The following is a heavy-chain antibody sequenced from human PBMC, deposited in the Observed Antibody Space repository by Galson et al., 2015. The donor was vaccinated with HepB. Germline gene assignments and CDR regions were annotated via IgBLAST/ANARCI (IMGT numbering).Heavy chain of an antibody. J-gene: IGHJ4*02. CDR1: GFIFNRHG. CDR3: ARSEVTTVVTDFDS. Sequence: SLRLSCAASGFIFNRHGMHWVRQAPGKGLEWVGRSRNKPKGYSTAYAASVKGRFTVSRDDSKNSVFLQMNSLRSEDTAVYYCARSEVTTVVTDFDSWGQGTLVTVSS. D-gene: IGHD4-23*01. CDR2: SRNKPKGYST. V-gene: IGHV3-72*01.